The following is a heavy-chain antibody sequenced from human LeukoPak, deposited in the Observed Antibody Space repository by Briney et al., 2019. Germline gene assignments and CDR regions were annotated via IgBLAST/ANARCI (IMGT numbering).Heavy chain of an antibody. CDR1: GFTFSSYA. J-gene: IGHJ4*02. Sequence: GRSLRLSCAASGFTFSSYAMHWVRQAPGKGLEWVAVISYDGSNKYYADSVKGRFTISRDNSKNTLYLQMNSLRAEDTAVYYCASQYSSSWYGGGGAFDYWGQGTLVTVSS. V-gene: IGHV3-30*04. CDR2: ISYDGSNK. D-gene: IGHD6-13*01. CDR3: ASQYSSSWYGGGGAFDY.